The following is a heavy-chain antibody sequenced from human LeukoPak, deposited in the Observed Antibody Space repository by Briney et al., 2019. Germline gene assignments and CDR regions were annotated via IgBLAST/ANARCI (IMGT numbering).Heavy chain of an antibody. J-gene: IGHJ4*02. D-gene: IGHD6-25*01. CDR3: ATLSDYGDY. CDR2: ISGSGGST. Sequence: GGSLRLSCAASGFTFSSYAMSWLRQAPEKGLEWVSAISGSGGSTYYADSVKGRFTISRDNSKNTLYLQMNSLRAEDTAVYYCATLSDYGDYWGQGTLVTVSS. V-gene: IGHV3-23*01. CDR1: GFTFSSYA.